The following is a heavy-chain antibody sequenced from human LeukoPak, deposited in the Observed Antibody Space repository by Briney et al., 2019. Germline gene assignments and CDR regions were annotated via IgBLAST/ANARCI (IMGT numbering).Heavy chain of an antibody. Sequence: NASETLSLTCTVSGGSISSISYYWGWIRQPPGKGLEWIGSIYYSGSTYYNPSLKSRVTISVDTSKNQFSLKLSSVTAADTAVYYCARLYSSGWPRFDYWGQGTLVTVSS. D-gene: IGHD6-19*01. CDR3: ARLYSSGWPRFDY. CDR2: IYYSGST. V-gene: IGHV4-39*01. J-gene: IGHJ4*02. CDR1: GGSISSISYY.